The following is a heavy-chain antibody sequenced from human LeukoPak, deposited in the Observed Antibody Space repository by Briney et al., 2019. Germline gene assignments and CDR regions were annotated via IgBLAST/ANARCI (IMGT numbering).Heavy chain of an antibody. V-gene: IGHV1-69*01. D-gene: IGHD3-9*01. Sequence: GSSVTVSCKASGGTFSSYAISWVRQAPGQGLEWMGGIIPIFGTANYAQKFQGRVTITADESTSTAYMELSSLRSEDTAVYYCARGFTYYDILTGYYTVAEYFQHWGQGTLVTVSS. J-gene: IGHJ1*01. CDR3: ARGFTYYDILTGYYTVAEYFQH. CDR2: IIPIFGTA. CDR1: GGTFSSYA.